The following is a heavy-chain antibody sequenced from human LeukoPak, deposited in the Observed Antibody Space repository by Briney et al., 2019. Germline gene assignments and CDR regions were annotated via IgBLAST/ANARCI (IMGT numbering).Heavy chain of an antibody. CDR2: ISWNSGSI. J-gene: IGHJ6*02. Sequence: PGGSLRLSCAASGFTFDDYAMHWVRQAPGKGLEWVPRISWNSGSIGYADSVKGRFTVSRDNAKNSLYLQMNSLRPEDTALYYCAKSLRYYYGMDVWGQGTTVTVSS. V-gene: IGHV3-9*01. CDR3: AKSLRYYYGMDV. CDR1: GFTFDDYA.